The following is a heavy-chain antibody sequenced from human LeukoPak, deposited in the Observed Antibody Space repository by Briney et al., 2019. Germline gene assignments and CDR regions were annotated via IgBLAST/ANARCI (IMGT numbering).Heavy chain of an antibody. Sequence: SVTVSCKASGGTFISYAISWVRQAPGQGLEWMGGIIPIFGTANYAQKFQGRVTITADESTSTAYMELGSLRSEDTAVYYCARGALMVRAYYYGMDVWGQGTTVTVSS. CDR2: IIPIFGTA. CDR3: ARGALMVRAYYYGMDV. CDR1: GGTFISYA. D-gene: IGHD3-10*01. J-gene: IGHJ6*02. V-gene: IGHV1-69*13.